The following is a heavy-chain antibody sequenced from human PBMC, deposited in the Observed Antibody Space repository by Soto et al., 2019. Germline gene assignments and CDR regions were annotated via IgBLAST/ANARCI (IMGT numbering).Heavy chain of an antibody. CDR2: ISYDGSNK. V-gene: IGHV3-30-3*01. Sequence: QVQLVESGGGVVQPGRSLRLSCAASGFTFSSYAMHWVRQAPGKGLEWVAVISYDGSNKYYADSVKGRFTISRDNSKNTLYLQMNSLRAEDTAVYYCARAPSVVVIRSPFDYWGQGTLVTVSS. J-gene: IGHJ4*02. CDR3: ARAPSVVVIRSPFDY. CDR1: GFTFSSYA. D-gene: IGHD3-22*01.